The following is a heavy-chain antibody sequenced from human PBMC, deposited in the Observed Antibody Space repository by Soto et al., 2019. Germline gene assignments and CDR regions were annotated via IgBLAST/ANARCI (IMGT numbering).Heavy chain of an antibody. V-gene: IGHV3-7*01. Sequence: GGSLRLSCAASGFTFSSYWMSWVRQAPGKGLEWVANIKQDGSEKYYVDSVKGRFTISRDNAKNSLYLQMNSLRAEDSAVYYCASVGGARYYFDYWGQGTLVTVSS. CDR2: IKQDGSEK. J-gene: IGHJ4*02. CDR1: GFTFSSYW. CDR3: ASVGGARYYFDY. D-gene: IGHD1-26*01.